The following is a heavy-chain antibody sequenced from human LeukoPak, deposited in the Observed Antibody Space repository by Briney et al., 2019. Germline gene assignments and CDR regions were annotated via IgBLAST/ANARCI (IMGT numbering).Heavy chain of an antibody. Sequence: PSETLSLTCTVSGGSISSYYWSWIRQPPGKGLEWIGYIYYSGSTNYNPSLKSRVTISVDTSKNQFSLKLSSVTAADTAVYYCARERRYCSSTSCYYYYYYMDVWGKGTTVTVSS. CDR1: GGSISSYY. V-gene: IGHV4-59*12. CDR3: ARERRYCSSTSCYYYYYYMDV. D-gene: IGHD2-2*01. CDR2: IYYSGST. J-gene: IGHJ6*03.